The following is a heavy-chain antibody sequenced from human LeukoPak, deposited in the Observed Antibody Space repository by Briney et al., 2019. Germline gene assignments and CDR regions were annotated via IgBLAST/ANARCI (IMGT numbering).Heavy chain of an antibody. Sequence: GGSLRLSCAASGFTFDDYGMSWVRQAPGKGLEWVSGINWNGVSTNYADSVKGRFTISRDNSRDTLYLQMNSLRAEDTAVYYCAKGYYDYVWGSYYFDYWGQGTLVTVSS. CDR1: GFTFDDYG. CDR3: AKGYYDYVWGSYYFDY. J-gene: IGHJ4*02. D-gene: IGHD3-16*01. CDR2: INWNGVST. V-gene: IGHV3-20*04.